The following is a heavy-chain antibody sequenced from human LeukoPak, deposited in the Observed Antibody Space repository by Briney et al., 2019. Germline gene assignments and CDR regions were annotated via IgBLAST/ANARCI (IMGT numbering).Heavy chain of an antibody. J-gene: IGHJ4*02. V-gene: IGHV3-48*03. CDR1: GFTFSNYE. Sequence: PGNSLRLSCAASGFTFSNYEMNWVRQAPGRGLEWVSYISSSGLTMYYADSVKGRFTISRDNAKNSLYLQMNSLRAEDTGVYYCARRTTGDDYWGQGTLVTVSS. D-gene: IGHD4-17*01. CDR2: ISSSGLTM. CDR3: ARRTTGDDY.